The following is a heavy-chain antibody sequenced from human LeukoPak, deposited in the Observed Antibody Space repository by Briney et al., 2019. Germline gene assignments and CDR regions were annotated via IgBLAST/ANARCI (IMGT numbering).Heavy chain of an antibody. CDR1: GGSFSSSSYY. CDR2: MYHSGGT. V-gene: IGHV4-61*05. Sequence: SETLSLTCAVYGGSFSSSSYYWGWIRQPPGKGLEWIGYMYHSGGTDYNPSLKSRVTISVDMSKNQFSLRLSAVTAADTAVYYCARGGWYFAYWGRGTLVTVSS. J-gene: IGHJ2*01. D-gene: IGHD6-19*01. CDR3: ARGGWYFAY.